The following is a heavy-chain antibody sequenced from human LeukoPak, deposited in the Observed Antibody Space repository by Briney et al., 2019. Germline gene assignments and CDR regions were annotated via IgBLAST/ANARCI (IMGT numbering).Heavy chain of an antibody. CDR3: ARRSSGWYENWFDP. D-gene: IGHD6-19*01. CDR2: IYYSGST. V-gene: IGHV4-39*01. J-gene: IGHJ5*02. Sequence: SETLSLTCTVSGGSISSSSYYWGWIRQPPGKGLEWIGSIYYSGSTYYSPSLKSRVTISVDTSKNQFSLKLSSVTAADTAVYYCARRSSGWYENWFDPWGQGTLVTVSS. CDR1: GGSISSSSYY.